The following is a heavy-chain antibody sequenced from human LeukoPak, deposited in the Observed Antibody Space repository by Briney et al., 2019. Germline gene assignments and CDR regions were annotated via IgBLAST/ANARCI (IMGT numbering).Heavy chain of an antibody. CDR1: GYTFTSYG. CDR2: ISAYNGNT. D-gene: IGHD3-3*01. V-gene: IGHV1-18*01. J-gene: IGHJ4*02. CDR3: ARDLVPDYDFWSGSDY. Sequence: ASVKVSCKASGYTFTSYGISWVRQAPGQGLEWMGWISAYNGNTNYAQKLQGRVTMTTDTSTSTAYMELRGLRSDDTAVYYCARDLVPDYDFWSGSDYWGQGTLVTVSS.